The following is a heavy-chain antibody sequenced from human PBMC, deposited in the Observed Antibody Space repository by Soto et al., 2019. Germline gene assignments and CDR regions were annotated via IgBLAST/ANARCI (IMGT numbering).Heavy chain of an antibody. Sequence: ASVKVSCKASGYTFTSYGISWVRQAPGQGLEWMGWISAYNGNTNYAQKLQGRVTMTTDTSTSTAYMELRSLRSDDTAVYYCARDWFGEYSEWFDPWGQGTLVTVSS. D-gene: IGHD3-10*01. CDR1: GYTFTSYG. CDR3: ARDWFGEYSEWFDP. CDR2: ISAYNGNT. V-gene: IGHV1-18*01. J-gene: IGHJ5*02.